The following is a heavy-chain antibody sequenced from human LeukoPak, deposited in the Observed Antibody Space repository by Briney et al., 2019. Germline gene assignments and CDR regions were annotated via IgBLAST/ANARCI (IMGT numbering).Heavy chain of an antibody. CDR3: ARDLYSSGWYYAFDI. V-gene: IGHV3-30-3*01. Sequence: QPGRSLRLSCAASGFSFSSYAMHWVRQAPGKGLEWVAVISYDGTNKYYADSVEGRFTISKDNSKNTLYVQMNSLRVEDTAVYYCARDLYSSGWYYAFDIWGQGTMVTVSS. CDR1: GFSFSSYA. J-gene: IGHJ3*02. CDR2: ISYDGTNK. D-gene: IGHD6-19*01.